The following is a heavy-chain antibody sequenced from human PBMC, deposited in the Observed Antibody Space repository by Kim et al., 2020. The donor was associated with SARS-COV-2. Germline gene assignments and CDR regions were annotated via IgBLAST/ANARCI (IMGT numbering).Heavy chain of an antibody. D-gene: IGHD6-13*01. J-gene: IGHJ5*02. Sequence: SVKVSCKASGGTFSSYAISWVRQAPGQGLEWMGRIIPILGIANYAQKFQGRVTITADKSTSTAYMELSSLRSEDTAVYYCARDRIAAAGTNWFDPWGQGTLVTVSS. V-gene: IGHV1-69*04. CDR3: ARDRIAAAGTNWFDP. CDR1: GGTFSSYA. CDR2: IIPILGIA.